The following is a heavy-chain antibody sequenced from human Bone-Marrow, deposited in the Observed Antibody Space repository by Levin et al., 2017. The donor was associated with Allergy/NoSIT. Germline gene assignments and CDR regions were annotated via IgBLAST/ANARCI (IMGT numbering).Heavy chain of an antibody. CDR2: ISSSGLSI. V-gene: IGHV3-21*01. CDR3: ARVRVPAAPANYYSDMDV. D-gene: IGHD2-2*01. J-gene: IGHJ6*02. CDR1: GFIFNNYD. Sequence: PGGSLRLSCSASGFIFNNYDMNWVRQAPGKGLEWVSSISSSGLSIYYGDSVRGRFTISRDNAKNSLSLQMNSLSAEDTAVYYCARVRVPAAPANYYSDMDVWGQGTTVTVSS.